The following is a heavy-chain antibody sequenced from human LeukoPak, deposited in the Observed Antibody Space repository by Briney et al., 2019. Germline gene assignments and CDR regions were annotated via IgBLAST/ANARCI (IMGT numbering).Heavy chain of an antibody. Sequence: VASVNVSCKASGYTFTSYGISWVRQAPGQGLEWMGWISAYNGNTSYAQKLQGRVTMTTDTSTSTAYMELRSLRSDDTAVYYCARSAVVAAAPVDNWGQGTLVTVSS. CDR1: GYTFTSYG. V-gene: IGHV1-18*01. D-gene: IGHD2-15*01. CDR2: ISAYNGNT. J-gene: IGHJ4*02. CDR3: ARSAVVAAAPVDN.